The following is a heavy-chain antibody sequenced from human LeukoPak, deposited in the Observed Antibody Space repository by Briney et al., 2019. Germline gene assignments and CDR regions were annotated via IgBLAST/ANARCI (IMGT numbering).Heavy chain of an antibody. CDR3: ARVYYYDSSGYQDSDAFDI. CDR2: IYTSGST. Sequence: SETMSLTCTVSGGSISSYYWSWIRQPAGKGLEWIGRIYTSGSTNYNPSLKSRVTMSVDTSKNQFSLKLSSVTAADTAVYYCARVYYYDSSGYQDSDAFDIWGQGTMVTVSS. J-gene: IGHJ3*02. V-gene: IGHV4-4*07. CDR1: GGSISSYY. D-gene: IGHD3-22*01.